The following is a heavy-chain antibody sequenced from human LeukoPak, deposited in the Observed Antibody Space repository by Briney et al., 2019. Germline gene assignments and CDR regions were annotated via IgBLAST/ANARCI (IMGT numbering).Heavy chain of an antibody. CDR1: GYTFTGYY. CDR2: INPNSGGT. Sequence: ASVKVSCKASGYTFTGYYMHWVRQAPGQGLEWMGWINPNSGGTNYAQKFQGRVTMTRDTSISTAYMVLSRLRSDDTAVYYCARDLGVTTTYYYYGMDVWGQGTTVTVSS. D-gene: IGHD1-14*01. CDR3: ARDLGVTTTYYYYGMDV. V-gene: IGHV1-2*02. J-gene: IGHJ6*02.